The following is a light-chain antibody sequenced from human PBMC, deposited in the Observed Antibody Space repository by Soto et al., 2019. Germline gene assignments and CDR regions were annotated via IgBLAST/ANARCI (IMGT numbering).Light chain of an antibody. J-gene: IGLJ1*01. CDR2: EVT. CDR3: SSYVGSNNFV. V-gene: IGLV2-8*01. Sequence: HSALTQPPSASGSPGQSVTISCTGSSSDVGIYNYVSWYQHHPGKAPKLIIYEVTKRPSGVPDRFSGSRSRNTATLTVSGLQAEDEADYYCSSYVGSNNFVFGAGTKLTVL. CDR1: SSDVGIYNY.